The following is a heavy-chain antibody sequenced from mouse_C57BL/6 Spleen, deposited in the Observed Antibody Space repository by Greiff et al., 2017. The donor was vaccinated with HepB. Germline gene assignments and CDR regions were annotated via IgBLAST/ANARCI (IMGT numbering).Heavy chain of an antibody. CDR3: ARPPDFDV. J-gene: IGHJ1*03. Sequence: EVTVVESGGDLVKPGGSLKLSCAASGFTFSSYGMSWVRQTPDKRLEWVATISSGGSYTYYPDSVKGRFTIARDNAKNTLYLQMSSLKSEDTAMYYCARPPDFDVWGTGTTVTVSS. CDR2: ISSGGSYT. CDR1: GFTFSSYG. V-gene: IGHV5-6*01.